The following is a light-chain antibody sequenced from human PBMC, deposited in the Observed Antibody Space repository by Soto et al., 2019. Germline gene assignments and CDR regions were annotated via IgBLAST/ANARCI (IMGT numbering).Light chain of an antibody. CDR1: QSIGSY. V-gene: IGKV1-39*01. CDR3: QQRYSTPYT. J-gene: IGKJ2*01. Sequence: DIQMTQSPSALSASVGDRVTITCRASQSIGSYLSWYQQKPGKVPKLLIYAASSLQSGVPSRFSGSGSGTDFTLTISSLQPEDFATYYCQQRYSTPYTFGQGTKLEIK. CDR2: AAS.